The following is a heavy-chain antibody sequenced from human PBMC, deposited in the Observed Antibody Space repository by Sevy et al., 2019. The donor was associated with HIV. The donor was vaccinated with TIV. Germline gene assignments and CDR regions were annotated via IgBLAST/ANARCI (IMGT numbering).Heavy chain of an antibody. CDR2: IKRVSDGGAT. J-gene: IGHJ4*02. CDR1: GLNFNDDW. D-gene: IGHD3-22*01. V-gene: IGHV3-15*01. CDR3: TTGQFVFIT. Sequence: GGSLRLSCAVSGLNFNDDWMNWVRQAPRKGLEWLGRIKRVSDGGATEYSAAATSRSINSRVDSINTVSLEMDSLKTDDTAVYYCTTGQFVFITWGQGTQVTVSS.